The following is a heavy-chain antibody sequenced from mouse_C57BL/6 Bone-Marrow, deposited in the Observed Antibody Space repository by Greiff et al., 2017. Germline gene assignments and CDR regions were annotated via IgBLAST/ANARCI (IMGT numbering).Heavy chain of an antibody. CDR1: GFNIKNTY. CDR3: ASPNYFSSSQIAY. V-gene: IGHV14-3*01. CDR2: IDPANGNT. J-gene: IGHJ3*01. Sequence: EVQLQQSVAELVRPGASVKLSCTASGFNIKNTYMHWVKQRPEQGLEWIGRIDPANGNTKYAPKFQGKATITADTSSNTAYLQLSSLTSEDTAIYYCASPNYFSSSQIAYWGQGTLVTVSA. D-gene: IGHD1-1*01.